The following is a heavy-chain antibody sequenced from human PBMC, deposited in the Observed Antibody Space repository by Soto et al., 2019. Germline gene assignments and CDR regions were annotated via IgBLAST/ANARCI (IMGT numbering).Heavy chain of an antibody. Sequence: QVQLVESGGGVVQPGRSLRLSCAASGFTFSSYAMHWVRQAPGKGLEWVAVISYDGSNKYYADSVKGRFTISRDNSKNTLYLQMNSRRAEDTAVYYCARVARFLEWLLYSYYYYGMYVWGQGTTVTVSS. CDR3: ARVARFLEWLLYSYYYYGMYV. CDR2: ISYDGSNK. J-gene: IGHJ6*02. D-gene: IGHD3-3*01. V-gene: IGHV3-30-3*01. CDR1: GFTFSSYA.